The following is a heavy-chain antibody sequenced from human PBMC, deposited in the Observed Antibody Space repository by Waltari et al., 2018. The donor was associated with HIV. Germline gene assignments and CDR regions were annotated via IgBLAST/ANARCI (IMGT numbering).Heavy chain of an antibody. CDR1: GCTFSSYP. Sequence: VQLVHAGAEVKKPGSPLTVSCKASGCTFSSYPIRSVRQTPGQGLDWMGGIIPIFGTANYAQKFQGRVTITADESTSTAYMELSSLRSEDTAVYYCARLGDCSGGSCPDYWGQGTLVTVSS. J-gene: IGHJ4*02. V-gene: IGHV1-69*01. CDR3: ARLGDCSGGSCPDY. D-gene: IGHD2-15*01. CDR2: IIPIFGTA.